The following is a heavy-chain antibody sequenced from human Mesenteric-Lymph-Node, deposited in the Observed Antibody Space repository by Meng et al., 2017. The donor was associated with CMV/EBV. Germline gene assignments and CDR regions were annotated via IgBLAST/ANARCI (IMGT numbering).Heavy chain of an antibody. Sequence: GSLRLSCAVYGGSFSGYYWSWIRQPPGKGLEWIGEINHSGSTNYNPSLKSRVTISVDTSKNQFSLKLSSVTAADTAVYYCARERSGGRTIFGVVSSRGWFDPWGQGTLVTVSS. D-gene: IGHD3-3*01. CDR2: INHSGST. J-gene: IGHJ5*02. CDR1: GGSFSGYY. CDR3: ARERSGGRTIFGVVSSRGWFDP. V-gene: IGHV4-34*01.